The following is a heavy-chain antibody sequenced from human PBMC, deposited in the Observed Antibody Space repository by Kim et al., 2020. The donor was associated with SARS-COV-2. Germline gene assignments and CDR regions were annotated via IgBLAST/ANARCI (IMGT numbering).Heavy chain of an antibody. J-gene: IGHJ4*02. CDR2: IKSKTDGGTT. D-gene: IGHD3-22*01. Sequence: GGSLRLSCAASGFTFSNAWMSWVRQAPGKGLEWVGRIKSKTDGGTTDYAAPVKGRFTISRDDSKNTLYLQMNSLKTEDTAVYYCTTILSYYYDSSGYQSFDYWGKGTLVTVSS. CDR3: TTILSYYYDSSGYQSFDY. CDR1: GFTFSNAW. V-gene: IGHV3-15*01.